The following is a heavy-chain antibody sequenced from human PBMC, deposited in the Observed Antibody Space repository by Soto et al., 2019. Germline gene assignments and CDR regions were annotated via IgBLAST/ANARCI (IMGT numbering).Heavy chain of an antibody. D-gene: IGHD3-22*01. V-gene: IGHV3-23*01. CDR3: AANRGYNYYYGMDV. CDR1: GFSFSNYA. J-gene: IGHJ6*02. CDR2: ISGGGGGT. Sequence: PGGSLRLSCAASGFSFSNYAMNWVRQAPGKGLEWVSGISGGGGGTYYADSVKGRFIISRDNSKNTLYLQMNSLRAEDTAVYYCAANRGYNYYYGMDVWGQGTTVTVSS.